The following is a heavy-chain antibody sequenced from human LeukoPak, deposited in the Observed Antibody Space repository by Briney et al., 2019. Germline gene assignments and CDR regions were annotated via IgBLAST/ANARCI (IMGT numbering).Heavy chain of an antibody. J-gene: IGHJ4*02. CDR1: GGSISSSY. CDR3: ARNLYSSSLDY. CDR2: IYYSGST. Sequence: SETLSLTCTVPGGSISSSYSSWIRQPPGKGLEWIGYIYYSGSTTYNPSLKSRVTISVDTSKNQFSLKLSSVTAADTAVYYCARNLYSSSLDYWGQGTLVTVSS. D-gene: IGHD6-13*01. V-gene: IGHV4-59*08.